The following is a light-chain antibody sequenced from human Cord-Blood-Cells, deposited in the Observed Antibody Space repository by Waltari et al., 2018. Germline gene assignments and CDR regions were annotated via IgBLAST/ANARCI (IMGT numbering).Light chain of an antibody. CDR1: SSNIGSNT. V-gene: IGLV1-44*01. CDR3: AAWDDSLNGLYV. J-gene: IGLJ1*01. CDR2: SNN. Sequence: QSVLTQSPSASGTPGQRVTISCSGSSSNIGSNTVNWYQQLPGTAPKLLIYSNNKRPSGVPGRFSGSNSGTSAALAISGLQSEDEADYYCAAWDDSLNGLYVFGTGTKVTVL.